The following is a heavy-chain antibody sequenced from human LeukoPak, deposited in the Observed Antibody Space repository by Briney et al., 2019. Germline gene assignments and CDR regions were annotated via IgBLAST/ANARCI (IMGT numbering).Heavy chain of an antibody. Sequence: PGGSLRLSCAASGFTFSSYAMHWVRQAPGKGLEWVAVISYDGSNKYYADSVKGRFTISRDNSKNTLYLQMNSLRAEDAAVYYCAKSYYYDKLAYYWGQGTLVTVPS. J-gene: IGHJ4*02. V-gene: IGHV3-30*18. CDR2: ISYDGSNK. D-gene: IGHD3-22*01. CDR3: AKSYYYDKLAYY. CDR1: GFTFSSYA.